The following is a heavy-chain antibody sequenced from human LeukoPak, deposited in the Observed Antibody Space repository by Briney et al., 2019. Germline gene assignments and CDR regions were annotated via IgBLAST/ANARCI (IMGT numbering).Heavy chain of an antibody. J-gene: IGHJ4*02. Sequence: SETLSLTCTVSGGSISSYYWSWNRQPPGKGLEWIGYIYTSGSTNYNPSLKSRVTIPVDTSKNQFSLKLNSVTASDTAVYYCASGLDYWGQGTLVTVSS. CDR2: IYTSGST. V-gene: IGHV4-4*09. D-gene: IGHD2-21*01. CDR1: GGSISSYY. CDR3: ASGLDY.